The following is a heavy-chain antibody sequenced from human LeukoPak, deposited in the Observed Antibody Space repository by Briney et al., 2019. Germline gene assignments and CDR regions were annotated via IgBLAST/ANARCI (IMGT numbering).Heavy chain of an antibody. CDR2: ISSSSGCI. J-gene: IGHJ4*02. CDR1: GFTFSSYS. D-gene: IGHD2-15*01. CDR3: ARELISSTSLDY. Sequence: GSLRLSCAASGFTFSSYSMNWVRQSPGKGLEWVSSISSSSGCIYYADSVKGRFTISRDNAKNSLYLQMNSLRAEDTAVYYCARELISSTSLDYWGQGTLVTVSS. V-gene: IGHV3-21*01.